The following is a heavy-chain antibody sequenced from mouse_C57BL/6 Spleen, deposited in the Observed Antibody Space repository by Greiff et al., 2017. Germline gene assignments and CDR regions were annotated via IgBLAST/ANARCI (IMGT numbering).Heavy chain of an antibody. CDR1: GYTFTDYY. J-gene: IGHJ3*01. CDR2: INPNNGGT. V-gene: IGHV1-26*01. CDR3: AREEILPAWFAY. Sequence: EVKLQESGPELVKPGASVKISCKASGYTFTDYYMNWVKQSHGKSLEWIGDINPNNGGTSYNQKFKGKATLTVDKSSSTAYMELRSLTSEDSAVYYCAREEILPAWFAYWGQGTLVTVSA.